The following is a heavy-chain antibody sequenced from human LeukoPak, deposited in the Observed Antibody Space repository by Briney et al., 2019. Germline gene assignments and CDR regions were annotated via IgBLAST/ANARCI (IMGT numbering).Heavy chain of an antibody. CDR3: ARGGWDSGSFDDAFDI. V-gene: IGHV4-39*07. CDR1: GGSISSSSYY. J-gene: IGHJ3*02. Sequence: SETLSLTCTVSGGSISSSSYYWGWIRQPPGKGLEWIGSIYYSGSTNYNPSLKSRVTISVDTSKNQFSLKLSSVTAADTAVYYCARGGWDSGSFDDAFDIWGQGTMVTVSS. CDR2: IYYSGST. D-gene: IGHD1-26*01.